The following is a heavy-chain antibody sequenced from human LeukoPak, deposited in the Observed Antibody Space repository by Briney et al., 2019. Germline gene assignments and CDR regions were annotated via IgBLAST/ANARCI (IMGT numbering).Heavy chain of an antibody. CDR3: AREKYYDSSGCFDY. J-gene: IGHJ4*02. D-gene: IGHD3-22*01. Sequence: SETLSLTCTVSGGSISSGDYYWSWIRQPPGKGLEWIGYIYYSGSTYYNPSLKSRVTISVDTSKNQFPLKLSSVTAADTAVYYCAREKYYDSSGCFDYWGQGTLVTVSS. V-gene: IGHV4-30-4*01. CDR1: GGSISSGDYY. CDR2: IYYSGST.